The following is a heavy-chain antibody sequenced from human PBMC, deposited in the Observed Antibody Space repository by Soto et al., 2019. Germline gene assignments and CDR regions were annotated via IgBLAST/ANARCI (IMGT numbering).Heavy chain of an antibody. CDR1: GFSLSTSGMR. J-gene: IGHJ3*02. CDR2: IDWDDDK. D-gene: IGHD5-12*01. V-gene: IGHV2-70*04. Sequence: SGPTLVNPTQTLTLTCTFSGFSLSTSGMRVSWIRQPPGKALEWLARIDWDDDKLYSTSLKTRLTISKDTSKNQVVLTMTNMDPVDTATYYCARAYSGYDFNAFDIWGQGTMVTVSS. CDR3: ARAYSGYDFNAFDI.